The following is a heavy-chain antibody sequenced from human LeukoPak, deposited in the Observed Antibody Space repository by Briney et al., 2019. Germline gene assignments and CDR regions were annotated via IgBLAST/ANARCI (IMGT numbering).Heavy chain of an antibody. CDR2: INWNGGST. J-gene: IGHJ4*02. CDR3: ARGACSSTSCYFDY. V-gene: IGHV3-20*01. CDR1: GFTFDDYG. D-gene: IGHD2-2*01. Sequence: PGGSLRLSCAASGFTFDDYGMSWVRQAPGKGLEWVSGINWNGGSTGYADSVKGRFTISRDNAKNSLYLQMNSLRAEDTALYHCARGACSSTSCYFDYWGQGTLVTVSS.